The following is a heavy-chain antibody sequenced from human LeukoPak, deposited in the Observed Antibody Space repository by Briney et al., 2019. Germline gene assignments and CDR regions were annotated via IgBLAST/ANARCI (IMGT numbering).Heavy chain of an antibody. CDR3: AREERLRGTDWFPS. D-gene: IGHD1-1*01. V-gene: IGHV4-31*03. Sequence: SETLSLTCTVSGGSVSSGDPYWNWIRQHPGRGLEWIGYIHHSGNFDYNPSLKSRVTLSVDTSKNQFSMNLASVTAADTAVYYCAREERLRGTDWFPSWGQGTLVTVSS. CDR2: IHHSGNF. CDR1: GGSVSSGDPY. J-gene: IGHJ5*01.